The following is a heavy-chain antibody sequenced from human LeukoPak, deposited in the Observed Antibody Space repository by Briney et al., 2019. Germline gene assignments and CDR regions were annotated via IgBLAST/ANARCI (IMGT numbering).Heavy chain of an antibody. CDR2: ILGSGGGT. Sequence: PGGSLRLSCAASGFTFSNHAMSWARQAPGKGLEWFSAILGSGGGTYYADSVKGRFTVSRDNSKSPLYLQMNSLRAEDTALYYCAKWGDYDVLTGYYVPDYWGKGTLVTVSS. D-gene: IGHD3-9*01. CDR1: GFTFSNHA. CDR3: AKWGDYDVLTGYYVPDY. J-gene: IGHJ4*02. V-gene: IGHV3-23*01.